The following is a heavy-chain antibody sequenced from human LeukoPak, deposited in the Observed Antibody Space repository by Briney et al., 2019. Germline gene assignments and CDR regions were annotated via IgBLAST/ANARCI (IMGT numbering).Heavy chain of an antibody. CDR2: ISSSSGTI. J-gene: IGHJ4*02. CDR1: GFAFDIYS. Sequence: GGSLRLSCAASGFAFDIYSMNWVRQAPGKGLEWVSYISSSSGTIYYADSVKGRFTISRDNAKNSLYLQMNTLRAEDTAVYYCASLDYWGQGTPVTVSS. CDR3: ASLDY. V-gene: IGHV3-48*01.